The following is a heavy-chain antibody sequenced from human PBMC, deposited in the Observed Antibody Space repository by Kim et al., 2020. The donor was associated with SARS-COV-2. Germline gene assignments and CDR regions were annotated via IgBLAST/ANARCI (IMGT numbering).Heavy chain of an antibody. D-gene: IGHD6-19*01. Sequence: ASVKVSCKVSGYTLTELSMHWVRQAPGKGLEWMGGFDPEDGETIYAQKFQGRVTMTEDTSTDTAYMELSSLRSEDTAVYYCATEMSAAVADPYGMDVWGQGTTVTVSS. CDR3: ATEMSAAVADPYGMDV. J-gene: IGHJ6*02. CDR1: GYTLTELS. CDR2: FDPEDGET. V-gene: IGHV1-24*01.